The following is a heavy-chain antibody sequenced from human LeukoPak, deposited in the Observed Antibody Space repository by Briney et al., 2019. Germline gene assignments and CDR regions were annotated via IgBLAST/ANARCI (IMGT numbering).Heavy chain of an antibody. CDR2: TYYRSKWYN. D-gene: IGHD2/OR15-2a*01. V-gene: IGHV6-1*01. CDR1: GDSVSSKSAD. CDR3: SRTTFTTFVIWFDP. Sequence: SQTLSLTCAISGDSVSSKSADWNWIRQSQSRGLEWLGRTYYRSKWYNDYAVSVKSRITINPDTSKNHFSLQLSSVTPEDTAVYYCSRTTFTTFVIWFDPWGQGTLVTVSS. J-gene: IGHJ5*02.